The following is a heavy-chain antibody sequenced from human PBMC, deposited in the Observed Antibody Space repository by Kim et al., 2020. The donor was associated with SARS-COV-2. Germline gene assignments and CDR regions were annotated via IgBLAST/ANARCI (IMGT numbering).Heavy chain of an antibody. Sequence: SETLSLTCAVYGDPVNGYYWSWIRQPPGKGLELIGEINYDRSTNYKPSLKSRVTMSLDSSKSQFSLRLTSLTAADTAVYYCARGRYFDWLFHQSPHYFDYWGQGNLVTVSS. CDR3: ARGRYFDWLFHQSPHYFDY. CDR2: INYDRST. CDR1: GDPVNGYY. D-gene: IGHD3-9*01. V-gene: IGHV4-34*01. J-gene: IGHJ4*02.